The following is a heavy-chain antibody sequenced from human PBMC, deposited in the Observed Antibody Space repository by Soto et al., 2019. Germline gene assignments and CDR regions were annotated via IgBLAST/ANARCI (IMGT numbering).Heavy chain of an antibody. CDR1: GYPVTAYY. CDR2: INPATGAA. CDR3: ARGGGVGVAGSAAFDM. Sequence: QLHLVQSGAVVKKPGASVTVSCSASGYPVTAYYMHWVRQAPGRGLEWMGGINPATGAAKYTQTFRGRVTMPRDTPTSTVFMELGGLTSEDTAVFSCARGGGVGVAGSAAFDMWGQGTLVTVSS. J-gene: IGHJ3*02. V-gene: IGHV1-2*02. D-gene: IGHD3-3*01.